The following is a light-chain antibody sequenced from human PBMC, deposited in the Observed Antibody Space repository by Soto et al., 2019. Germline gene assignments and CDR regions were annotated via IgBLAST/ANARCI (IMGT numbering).Light chain of an antibody. CDR1: ESVSEY. J-gene: IGKJ4*01. CDR2: DAF. Sequence: IVLTQSPATLSLSPGERATLSCRASESVSEYLAWYQQKRGQAPRLLIYDAFNRATGIPARFSGSGSGTDFTLTISRLEPEDFAVYYCQQRSTWPTFGGGTKVEIK. V-gene: IGKV3-11*01. CDR3: QQRSTWPT.